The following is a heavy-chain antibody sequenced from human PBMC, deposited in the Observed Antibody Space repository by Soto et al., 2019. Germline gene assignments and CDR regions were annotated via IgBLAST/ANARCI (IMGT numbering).Heavy chain of an antibody. CDR2: MYHSGST. D-gene: IGHD2-8*02. CDR1: GGSISRGGYS. V-gene: IGHV4-30-2*01. Sequence: PSETLSLTCAVSGGSISRGGYSWSWIRQPPGKGLEWIGYMYHSGSTYYNPSLKSRVTISIDRSKNQFSLKLSSVTAADTAVYYCARDKITGLFDYWGQGTLVTVSS. CDR3: ARDKITGLFDY. J-gene: IGHJ4*02.